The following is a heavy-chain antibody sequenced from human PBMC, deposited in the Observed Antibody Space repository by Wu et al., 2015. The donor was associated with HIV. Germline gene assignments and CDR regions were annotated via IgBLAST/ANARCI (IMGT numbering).Heavy chain of an antibody. CDR1: GGTFSSNG. Sequence: QVQLVQSGAEVKKPGSSVKVSCKASGGTFSSNGITWVRQAPGQGLEWMGRIIPVFGTANYAQKFQGRVTITADESTSIAYMDLIRLTSDDTAVYFCVGYSRGYNWFRNWGQGTLVTVSS. CDR3: VGYSRGYNWFRN. D-gene: IGHD5-24*01. CDR2: IIPVFGTA. J-gene: IGHJ4*02. V-gene: IGHV1-69*13.